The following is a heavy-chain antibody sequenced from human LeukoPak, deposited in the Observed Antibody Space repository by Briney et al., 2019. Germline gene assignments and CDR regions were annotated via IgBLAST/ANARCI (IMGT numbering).Heavy chain of an antibody. CDR1: GFTFSSYA. D-gene: IGHD3-22*01. J-gene: IGHJ4*02. CDR2: IYSGGST. CDR3: VYDSSGYYYLDY. V-gene: IGHV3-23*03. Sequence: GGSLRLSCAASGFTFSSYAMSWVRQAPGKGLEWVSVIYSGGSTYYADSVKGRFTISRDNSKNTLYLQMNSLRAEDTAVYYCVYDSSGYYYLDYWGQGTLVTVSS.